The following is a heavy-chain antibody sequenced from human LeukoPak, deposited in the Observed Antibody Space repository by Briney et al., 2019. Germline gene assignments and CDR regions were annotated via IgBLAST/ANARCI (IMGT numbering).Heavy chain of an antibody. J-gene: IGHJ6*02. CDR3: ARDFSYAMDV. CDR2: INSDGSST. CDR1: GLTFSNYW. Sequence: GGSLRLSSAASGLTFSNYWIHWVRQAPGKGLVWVSRINSDGSSTSYADSVKGRFTISRDNAKNTLYLQMNSLRPEDTAVYYCARDFSYAMDVWGQGTTVTVSS. V-gene: IGHV3-74*01.